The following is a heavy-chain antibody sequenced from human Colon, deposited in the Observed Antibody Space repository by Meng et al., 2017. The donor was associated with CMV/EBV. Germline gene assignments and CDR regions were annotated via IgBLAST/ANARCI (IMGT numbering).Heavy chain of an antibody. J-gene: IGHJ5*02. CDR2: IYYSGSA. CDR3: ARGGDGSGYYYRHWFDP. CDR1: GGSISSSSYY. Sequence: SETLSLTCTVSGGSISSSSYYWGWVRQPPGKGLEWIGSIYYSGSAYYNPSLKSRVTVSVDTAKNQFFLKLSSVTAADTAVYYCARGGDGSGYYYRHWFDPWGQGTLVTVSS. D-gene: IGHD3-22*01. V-gene: IGHV4-39*07.